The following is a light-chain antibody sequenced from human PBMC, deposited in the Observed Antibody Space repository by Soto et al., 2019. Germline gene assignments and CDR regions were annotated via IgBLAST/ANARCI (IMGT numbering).Light chain of an antibody. CDR2: EVS. CDR3: SSDTSSSTLV. V-gene: IGLV2-14*01. J-gene: IGLJ1*01. Sequence: QSVLTQTASVSGSPGQSITISCTGTSSDVGGYNYVSWYQQHPGKAPKLMMYEVSNRHPRVSNRFSGTKSGNTASPTICGTEAEDQAYYYCSSDTSSSTLVVGTGTKVTVL. CDR1: SSDVGGYNY.